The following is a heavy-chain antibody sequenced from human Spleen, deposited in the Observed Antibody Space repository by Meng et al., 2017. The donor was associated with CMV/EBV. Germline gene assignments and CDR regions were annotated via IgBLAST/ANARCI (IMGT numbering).Heavy chain of an antibody. CDR1: GFPFDDYT. D-gene: IGHD1-7*01. CDR3: AKDSPYSLGTTNYFDY. Sequence: GESLKISCAAPGFPFDDYTMHWVRQAPEKGLEWVSRISWDGGSTYHADSVKGRFTISRDNSKNMLYLQVTSLRAEDTAVYYCAKDSPYSLGTTNYFDYWGQGTLVTVSS. J-gene: IGHJ4*02. V-gene: IGHV3-43*01. CDR2: ISWDGGST.